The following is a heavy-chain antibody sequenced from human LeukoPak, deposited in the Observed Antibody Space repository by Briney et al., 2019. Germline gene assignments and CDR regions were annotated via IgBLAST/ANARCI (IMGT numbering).Heavy chain of an antibody. Sequence: PSETLSLTCAVYGGSFSGYYWSWIRQPPGKGLEWIGEINHSGSTNYNPSLKSRVTISVDTSKNQFSLKLSSVTAADTAVYYCARPRGGDYLAPYDYWGQGTLVTVSS. CDR3: ARPRGGDYLAPYDY. CDR2: INHSGST. D-gene: IGHD4-17*01. V-gene: IGHV4-34*01. CDR1: GGSFSGYY. J-gene: IGHJ4*02.